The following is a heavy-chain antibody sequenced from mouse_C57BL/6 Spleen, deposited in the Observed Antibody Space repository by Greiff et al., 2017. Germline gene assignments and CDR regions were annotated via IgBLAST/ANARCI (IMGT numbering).Heavy chain of an antibody. Sequence: EVQLQQSGPELVKPGASVKISCKASGYSFTGYYMNWVKQSPEKSLEWIGEINPSTGGTTYNQKFKATATLTVDKSSSTAYMQLKSLTSEDSTVYYCVFIATVVANHYYYAMDYWGQGTTVTVSS. CDR1: GYSFTGYY. CDR2: INPSTGGT. CDR3: VFIATVVANHYYYAMDY. D-gene: IGHD1-1*01. J-gene: IGHJ4*01. V-gene: IGHV1-42*01.